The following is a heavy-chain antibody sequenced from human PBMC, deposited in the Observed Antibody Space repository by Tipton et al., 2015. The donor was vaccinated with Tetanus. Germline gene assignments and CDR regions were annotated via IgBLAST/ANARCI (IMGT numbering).Heavy chain of an antibody. J-gene: IGHJ4*02. D-gene: IGHD3-22*01. CDR2: IYYSGST. Sequence: TLSLTCTISGGSISSGDYYWSWIRQPPGKGLEWIGYIYYSGSTYYNPSLKSRVTISVDTSKNQFSLKLSSVTAADTAVYYCAREGYYDSSGEIDYWGQGTLVTVSS. CDR3: AREGYYDSSGEIDY. CDR1: GGSISSGDYY. V-gene: IGHV4-30-4*01.